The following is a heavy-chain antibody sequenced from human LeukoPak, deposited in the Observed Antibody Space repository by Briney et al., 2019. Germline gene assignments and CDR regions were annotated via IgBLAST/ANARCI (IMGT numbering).Heavy chain of an antibody. CDR2: IYYSGST. D-gene: IGHD3-16*01. CDR1: GGSISSYY. V-gene: IGHV4-59*01. J-gene: IGHJ3*02. CDR3: ARLRFDAFDI. Sequence: SETLSLTRTVSGGSISSYYWSWIRQPPGKGLEWIGYIYYSGSTNYNPSLKSRVTISVDTSKNQFSLKLSSVTAADTAVYYCARLRFDAFDIWGQGTMVTVSS.